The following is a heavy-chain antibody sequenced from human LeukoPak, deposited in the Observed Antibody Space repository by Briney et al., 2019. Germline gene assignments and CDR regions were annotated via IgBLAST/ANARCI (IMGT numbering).Heavy chain of an antibody. D-gene: IGHD2-15*01. CDR2: INGDGSSA. CDR1: GFTFSSHW. J-gene: IGHJ4*02. Sequence: GGSLRLSCAASGFTFSSHWMHWVRQAPGTGLLWVSRINGDGSSAAYADSVKGRFTISRDNAKNSLYLQMNSLRAEDTAVYYCARGVVVVAAEYFDYWGQGTLVTVSS. V-gene: IGHV3-74*01. CDR3: ARGVVVVAAEYFDY.